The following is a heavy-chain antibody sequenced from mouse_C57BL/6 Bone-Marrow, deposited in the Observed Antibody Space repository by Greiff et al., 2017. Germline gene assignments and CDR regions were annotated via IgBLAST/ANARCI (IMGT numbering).Heavy chain of an antibody. D-gene: IGHD2-3*01. J-gene: IGHJ4*01. CDR2: IDPENGDT. V-gene: IGHV14-4*01. CDR3: TTFRYDRVTDARDY. CDR1: GFNIKDDY. Sequence: VQLQQSGAELVRPGASVKLSCTASGFNIKDDYMHWVKQRPEQGLEWIGWIDPENGDTAYASKFQGQATITAATSSNTAYLQLSSLTSEDTAVYCCTTFRYDRVTDARDYWGQGTSVTVSS.